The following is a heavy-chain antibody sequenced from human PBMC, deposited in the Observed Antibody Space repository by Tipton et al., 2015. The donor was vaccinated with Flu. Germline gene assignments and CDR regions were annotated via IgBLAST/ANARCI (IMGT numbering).Heavy chain of an antibody. CDR3: ARAEYYYDSSGYYAGAFDI. V-gene: IGHV4-59*08. CDR2: IYYSGST. Sequence: TLSLTCTVSGGSISSYYWSWIRQPPGKGLEWIGYIYYSGSTNYNPSLKSRVTISVDTSKNHFSLKLSSVTAADTAVYYCARAEYYYDSSGYYAGAFDIWGQGTMVTVSS. J-gene: IGHJ3*02. D-gene: IGHD3-22*01. CDR1: GGSISSYY.